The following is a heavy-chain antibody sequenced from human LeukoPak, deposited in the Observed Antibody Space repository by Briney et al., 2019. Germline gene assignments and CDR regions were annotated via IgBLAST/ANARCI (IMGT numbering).Heavy chain of an antibody. CDR3: ARDQDGGKYYYESSGYSH. D-gene: IGHD3-22*01. Sequence: PGGSLRLSCAASGFTFSSYGLNWVRQAPGKGLEWVSTISSGGHIYYEDSVKGRFTISRDNPKNSLYLQMNSLRAEDTAVYYCARDQDGGKYYYESSGYSHWGQGILVTVSS. CDR1: GFTFSSYG. V-gene: IGHV3-21*01. J-gene: IGHJ4*02. CDR2: ISSGGHI.